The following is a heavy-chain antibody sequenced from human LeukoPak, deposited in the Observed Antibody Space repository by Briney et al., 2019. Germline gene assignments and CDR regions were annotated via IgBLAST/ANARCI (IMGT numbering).Heavy chain of an antibody. CDR3: ATDRDGYRKNWYRFHY. D-gene: IGHD5-24*01. Sequence: GGSLRLSCAASGFTFSNYNMNWVRQAPGKGLDWVSSISSSSNNIHYADSVKGRFTISRDNANNSLYLQMNSLRAEDTAVYYCATDRDGYRKNWYRFHYWGQGTLVAVSS. CDR2: ISSSSNNI. J-gene: IGHJ4*02. CDR1: GFTFSNYN. V-gene: IGHV3-21*01.